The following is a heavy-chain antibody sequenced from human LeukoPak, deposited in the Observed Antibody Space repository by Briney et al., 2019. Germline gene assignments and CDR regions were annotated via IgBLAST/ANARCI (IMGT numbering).Heavy chain of an antibody. Sequence: GGSLRLSCAASGFTFSSYWMSWVRQAPWKGLEWVANIKQDGSEKYYVDSVKGRFTISRDNAKNSLYLQMNSLRAEDTAVYYCARWRYYDYVWGSYRYTPYFDYWGQGTLVTVSS. CDR1: GFTFSSYW. D-gene: IGHD3-16*02. CDR2: IKQDGSEK. J-gene: IGHJ4*02. CDR3: ARWRYYDYVWGSYRYTPYFDY. V-gene: IGHV3-7*01.